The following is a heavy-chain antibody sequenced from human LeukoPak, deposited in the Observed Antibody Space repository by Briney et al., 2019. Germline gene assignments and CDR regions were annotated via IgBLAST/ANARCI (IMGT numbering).Heavy chain of an antibody. D-gene: IGHD3/OR15-3a*01. CDR3: ARGGGLGYYYYYMDV. J-gene: IGHJ6*03. V-gene: IGHV4-61*01. Sequence: SETLSLTCTVSGGSISSGSYDWYWIRQPPGKGLEWIGYIYYSGSTNYNPSLKSRVTISVDTSKNQFSLKLSSVTAADTAVYYCARGGGLGYYYYYMDVWGKGTTVTVSS. CDR1: GGSISSGSYD. CDR2: IYYSGST.